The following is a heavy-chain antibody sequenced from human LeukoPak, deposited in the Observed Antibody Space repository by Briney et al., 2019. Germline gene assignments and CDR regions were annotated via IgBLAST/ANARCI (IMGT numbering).Heavy chain of an antibody. CDR3: APLREVVVDY. J-gene: IGHJ4*02. CDR1: GFTFSSYE. V-gene: IGHV3-23*01. Sequence: PGGSLRLSCAASGFTFSSYEMNWVRQAPGKGLEWVSAISGSGGSTYYADSVKGRFTISRDNSKNTLYLQMNSLRAEDTAVYYCAPLREVVVDYWGQGTLVTVSS. CDR2: ISGSGGST. D-gene: IGHD2-15*01.